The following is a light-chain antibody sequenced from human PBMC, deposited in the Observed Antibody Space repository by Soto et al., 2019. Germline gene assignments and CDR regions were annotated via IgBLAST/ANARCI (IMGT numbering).Light chain of an antibody. CDR2: GNI. J-gene: IGLJ2*01. CDR3: QSYDSSLTVV. CDR1: SSNIGAGYD. Sequence: QAVVTQPPSVSGAPGQRVTISCTGSSSNIGAGYDVHWYQQVPGTAPKLLIYGNINRPSGVPDRFSGSKSGTSASLAITGLQADDEAEYYCQSYDSSLTVVFGGGTKLTVL. V-gene: IGLV1-40*01.